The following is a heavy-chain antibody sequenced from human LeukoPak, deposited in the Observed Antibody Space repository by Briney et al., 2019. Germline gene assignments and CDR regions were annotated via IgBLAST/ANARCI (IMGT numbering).Heavy chain of an antibody. D-gene: IGHD2-15*01. Sequence: GASVKVSCKASGGTFSSYAISWVRQAPGQGLEWMGGIIPIFGTANYAQKFQGRVTMTRDTSTSTVYMELSSLRSEDTAVYYCARDPVVVVAATRGYYFDYWGQGTLVTVSS. V-gene: IGHV1-69*05. CDR1: GGTFSSYA. CDR3: ARDPVVVVAATRGYYFDY. CDR2: IIPIFGTA. J-gene: IGHJ4*02.